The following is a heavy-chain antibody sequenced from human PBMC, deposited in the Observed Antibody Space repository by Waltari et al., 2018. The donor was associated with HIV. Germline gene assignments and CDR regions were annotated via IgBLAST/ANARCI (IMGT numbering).Heavy chain of an antibody. V-gene: IGHV4-39*01. CDR1: GGPISSPNYS. Sequence: QLQLQESGPGLVKPSETLSLTCTVSGGPISSPNYSWGWIRQTPGKGLAWIGNVFYSGRTYYNASLKSRVIISVDTSMNQFSLKLRSLTAAGTAVYYGASLGRTHWFDPWGQGTLVTVSS. CDR2: VFYSGRT. D-gene: IGHD2-15*01. J-gene: IGHJ5*02. CDR3: ASLGRTHWFDP.